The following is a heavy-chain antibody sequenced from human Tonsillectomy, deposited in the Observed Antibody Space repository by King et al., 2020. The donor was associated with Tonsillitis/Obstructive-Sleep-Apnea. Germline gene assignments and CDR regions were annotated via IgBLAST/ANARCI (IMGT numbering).Heavy chain of an antibody. CDR1: GGSISSGGYY. CDR2: IYNSGST. Sequence: QLQESGPGLVKPSQTLSLTCTFSGGSISSGGYYWSWIRQHPGKGLEWIGYIYNSGSTYYNPSLKSRVTISVDTSKNQFSLKLSSVTAADTAVYYCARDAHESSSPFSFDYWGQGTLVTVSS. V-gene: IGHV4-31*03. J-gene: IGHJ4*02. D-gene: IGHD6-6*01. CDR3: ARDAHESSSPFSFDY.